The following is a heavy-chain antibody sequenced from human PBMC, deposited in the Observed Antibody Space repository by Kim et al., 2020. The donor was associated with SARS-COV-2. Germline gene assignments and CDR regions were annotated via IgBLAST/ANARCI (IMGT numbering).Heavy chain of an antibody. CDR2: IWYDGSTN. Sequence: GGSLRLSCAASGFTFSSYDMHWVRQAPGKGLEWVSVIWYDGSTNYYAYSVKGLFTISRDNSNNTLYLQKNSLRAEDTAVYYSAGCIAAACTGPGYWGHG. J-gene: IGHJ4*01. V-gene: IGHV3-33*01. CDR3: AGCIAAACTGPGY. CDR1: GFTFSSYD. D-gene: IGHD6-13*01.